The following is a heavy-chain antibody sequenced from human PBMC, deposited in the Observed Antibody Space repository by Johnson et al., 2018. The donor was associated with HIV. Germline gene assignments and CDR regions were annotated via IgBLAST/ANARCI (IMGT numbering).Heavy chain of an antibody. CDR3: ARDNIVLMVGGAFDI. CDR1: GFIFSSYG. D-gene: IGHD2-8*01. Sequence: QVQLVESGGGLVQPGGSLRLSCAASGFIFSSYGMHWVRQAPGKGLEWVAVISYDGSNKYYADSVKGRFTISRDNSKNTLYLQMNSLRAEDTAVYYCARDNIVLMVGGAFDIWGQGTMVTVSS. CDR2: ISYDGSNK. J-gene: IGHJ3*02. V-gene: IGHV3-30*03.